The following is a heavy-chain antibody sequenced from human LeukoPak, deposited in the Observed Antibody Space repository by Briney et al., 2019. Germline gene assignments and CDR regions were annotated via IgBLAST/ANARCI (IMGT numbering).Heavy chain of an antibody. CDR1: GFTFSSYG. J-gene: IGHJ4*02. Sequence: GGSLRLSCAASGFTFSSYGMSWDRQAPGEGRGWVSATSGSGGSTYYADSVKGLFTIFRDNSKNTLYLQMNSLRAEDTAVYYCAKDPEYCSGGSCYYFDYWGQGTLVTVSS. CDR3: AKDPEYCSGGSCYYFDY. V-gene: IGHV3-23*01. CDR2: TSGSGGST. D-gene: IGHD2-15*01.